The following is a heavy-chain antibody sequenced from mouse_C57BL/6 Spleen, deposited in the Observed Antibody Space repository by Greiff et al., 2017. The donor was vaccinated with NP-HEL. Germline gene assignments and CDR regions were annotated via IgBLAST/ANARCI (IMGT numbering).Heavy chain of an antibody. CDR3: TEIPYDYDEDYAMDY. CDR2: IRLKSDNYAT. J-gene: IGHJ4*01. CDR1: GFTFSNYW. D-gene: IGHD2-4*01. V-gene: IGHV6-3*01. Sequence: DVKLVESGGGLVQPGGSMKLSCVASGFTFSNYWMNWVRQSPEKGLEWVAQIRLKSDNYATHYAESVKGRFTISRDDSKSSVYLQMNNLRAEDTGIYYCTEIPYDYDEDYAMDYWGQGTSVTVSS.